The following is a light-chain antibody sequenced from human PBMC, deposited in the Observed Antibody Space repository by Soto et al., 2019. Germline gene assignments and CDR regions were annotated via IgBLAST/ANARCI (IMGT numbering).Light chain of an antibody. Sequence: EIVLTQSPGTLSLSPGERATLSCRASQSVSRYLAWYQQKPGQAPRLLIYGASSRATGIPDRFSGSGSGTDFTLTISRLEPEDFAVYYCQQYGSSPRTFGPGTKVDIK. CDR2: GAS. CDR3: QQYGSSPRT. J-gene: IGKJ3*01. V-gene: IGKV3-20*01. CDR1: QSVSRY.